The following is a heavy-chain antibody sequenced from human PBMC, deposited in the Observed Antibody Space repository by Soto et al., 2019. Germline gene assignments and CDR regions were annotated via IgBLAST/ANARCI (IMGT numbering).Heavy chain of an antibody. D-gene: IGHD3-10*01. V-gene: IGHV3-30*18. CDR3: AQDPRRQMVRALPGGAFDI. Sequence: ESGGGVVQPGRSLRLSCAASGFTFSSYGMHWVRQAPGKGLEWVAVISYAGSNKYYADSVKGRFTISRDNSKNTLYLQMNSLRAEDTAVYYCAQDPRRQMVRALPGGAFDIWGQGKMVTVSS. J-gene: IGHJ3*02. CDR1: GFTFSSYG. CDR2: ISYAGSNK.